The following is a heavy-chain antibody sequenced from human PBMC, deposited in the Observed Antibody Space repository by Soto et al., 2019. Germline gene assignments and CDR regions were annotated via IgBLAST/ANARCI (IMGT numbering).Heavy chain of an antibody. CDR3: ARGRDGDS. V-gene: IGHV1-18*01. CDR2: ISAQNDNT. Sequence: QVNLVQSGAEVRKPGASVKVSCKGSGYTFTSYGIAWVRQAPGQGLEWMGWISAQNDNTNYAQEVQGRVTVTRDTSTSTAYMERRNLRSDDTAVYYCARGRDGDSWGQGALVTVSS. J-gene: IGHJ4*02. CDR1: GYTFTSYG.